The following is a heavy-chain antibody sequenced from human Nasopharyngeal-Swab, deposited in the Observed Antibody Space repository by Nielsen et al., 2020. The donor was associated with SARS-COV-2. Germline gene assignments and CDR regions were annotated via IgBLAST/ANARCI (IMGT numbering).Heavy chain of an antibody. V-gene: IGHV3-23*01. Sequence: GESLKISCAASGFTFSTYAMYWVRQPPAKGLEWVSIISGSGGSTYYADSVKGRFTISRDNSKNMLVLQMNSLRAEDTAVYYCAKEEQWLVHDWGQGTLVTVSS. J-gene: IGHJ4*02. CDR3: AKEEQWLVHD. CDR2: ISGSGGST. CDR1: GFTFSTYA. D-gene: IGHD6-19*01.